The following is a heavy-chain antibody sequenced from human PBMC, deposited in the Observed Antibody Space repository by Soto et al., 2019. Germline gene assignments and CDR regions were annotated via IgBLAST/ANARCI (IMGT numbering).Heavy chain of an antibody. CDR1: GFTFSSYA. CDR3: AITYSYGSGSRKEYFQH. Sequence: EVQLLESGGGLVQPGGSLRLSCAASGFTFSSYAMSWVRQAPGKGLEWVSAISGSGGSTYYADSVKGRFTISRDNSKNTLYLQMNSLRAEDTAVYYCAITYSYGSGSRKEYFQHWGQGTLVTVSS. CDR2: ISGSGGST. V-gene: IGHV3-23*01. J-gene: IGHJ1*01. D-gene: IGHD3-10*01.